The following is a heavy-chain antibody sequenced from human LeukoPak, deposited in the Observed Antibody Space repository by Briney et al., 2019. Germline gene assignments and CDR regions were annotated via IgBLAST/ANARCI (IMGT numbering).Heavy chain of an antibody. Sequence: ASVKVSCKASGGTFSSYAISWVRQAPRQGLEWMGGIIPIFGTANYAQKFQGRVTITADESTSTAYMELSSLRSEDTAVYYCARDSHIVVVPAAMPASWFDPWGQGTLVTVSS. CDR2: IIPIFGTA. J-gene: IGHJ5*02. CDR3: ARDSHIVVVPAAMPASWFDP. CDR1: GGTFSSYA. V-gene: IGHV1-69*13. D-gene: IGHD2-2*01.